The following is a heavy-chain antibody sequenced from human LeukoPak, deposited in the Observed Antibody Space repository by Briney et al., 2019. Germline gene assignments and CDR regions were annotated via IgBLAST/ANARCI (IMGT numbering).Heavy chain of an antibody. Sequence: SETLSLTCTVSGGPISSYYWSWIRQPAGKGLEWIGRIYTSGSTNYNPSLKSRVTMSVDTSKNQFSLKLSSVTAADTAVYYCARDHRGYYDSSGYLPYWYFDLWGRGTLVTVSS. CDR2: IYTSGST. CDR3: ARDHRGYYDSSGYLPYWYFDL. D-gene: IGHD3-22*01. CDR1: GGPISSYY. V-gene: IGHV4-4*07. J-gene: IGHJ2*01.